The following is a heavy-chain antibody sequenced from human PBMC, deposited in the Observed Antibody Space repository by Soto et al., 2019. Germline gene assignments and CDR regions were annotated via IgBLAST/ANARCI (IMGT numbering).Heavy chain of an antibody. CDR1: GGSISSGGYY. Sequence: QVQLQEAGPGLVKPSQTLSLTCTVSGGSISSGGYYWSWIRQHPGKGLEWIGYIYYSGSTYYNPSLKSRVTIPVDTSKNPFSLKLSSVTAADTAVYSCAREGLKYGCGNWGQGTLVTVSS. J-gene: IGHJ4*02. D-gene: IGHD6-19*01. CDR3: AREGLKYGCGN. V-gene: IGHV4-31*03. CDR2: IYYSGST.